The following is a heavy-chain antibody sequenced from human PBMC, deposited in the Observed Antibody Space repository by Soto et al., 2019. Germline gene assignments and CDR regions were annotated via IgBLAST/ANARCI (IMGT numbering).Heavy chain of an antibody. D-gene: IGHD3-3*01. CDR3: AHLYYDFWSGYYWFDP. V-gene: IGHV2-5*01. CDR2: IYWNDDK. Sequence: QITLKESGPTLVNPTQTLTLTCTFSGFSLSTSGVGVGWIRQPPGKALEWLALIYWNDDKRYSPSLKSRLTITKDTSKNQVVLTMTNMDPVDTATYYCAHLYYDFWSGYYWFDPWGQGTLVTVSS. J-gene: IGHJ5*02. CDR1: GFSLSTSGVG.